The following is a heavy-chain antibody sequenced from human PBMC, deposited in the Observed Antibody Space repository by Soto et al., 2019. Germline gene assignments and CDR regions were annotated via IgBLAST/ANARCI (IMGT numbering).Heavy chain of an antibody. V-gene: IGHV3-23*01. D-gene: IGHD2-2*01. CDR3: AKMGDGQCESSSCYCDY. J-gene: IGHJ4*02. CDR2: VSGSGGTT. CDR1: GFIFSSYA. Sequence: EVQLLESGGGLAQPGGSLRLSCAASGFIFSSYAMSWVRQVPGKGLERVSGVSGSGGTTYYADSVKGRFTISRDNSKKTMYLQMNSLRAEDTAMYYCAKMGDGQCESSSCYCDYWGQGTLVTVSS.